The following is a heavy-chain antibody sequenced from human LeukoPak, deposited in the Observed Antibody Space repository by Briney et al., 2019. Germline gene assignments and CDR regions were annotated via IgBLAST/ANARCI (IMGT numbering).Heavy chain of an antibody. Sequence: NPSETLSLTCAVYGGSFSGYYWSWIRQPPGKGLEWIGYIYYSGSTNYNPSLKSRVTISVDTSKNQFSLKLSSVTAADTAVYYCASADSSGWYYFDYWGQGTLVTVSS. V-gene: IGHV4-59*01. CDR2: IYYSGST. D-gene: IGHD6-19*01. J-gene: IGHJ4*02. CDR3: ASADSSGWYYFDY. CDR1: GGSFSGYY.